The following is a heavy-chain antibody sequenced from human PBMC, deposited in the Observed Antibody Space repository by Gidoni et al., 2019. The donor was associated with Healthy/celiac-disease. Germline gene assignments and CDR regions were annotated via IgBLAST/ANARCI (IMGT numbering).Heavy chain of an antibody. V-gene: IGHV3-13*04. J-gene: IGHJ6*02. D-gene: IGHD2-2*01. Sequence: EVQLVESGGGLVQPGGSLRLSCAASGFTFSSYDMHWVRQATGKVLEWVSAIGTAGDTYYPGSVKGRFTISRENAKNSLYLQMNSLRAGDTAVYYCARSCSSTSCPEATGRGYYYYGMDVWGQGTTVTVSS. CDR3: ARSCSSTSCPEATGRGYYYYGMDV. CDR2: IGTAGDT. CDR1: GFTFSSYD.